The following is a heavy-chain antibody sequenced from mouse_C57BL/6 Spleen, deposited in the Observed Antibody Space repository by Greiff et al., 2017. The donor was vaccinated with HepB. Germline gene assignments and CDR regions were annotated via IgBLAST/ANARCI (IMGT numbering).Heavy chain of an antibody. D-gene: IGHD3-2*01. CDR2: IDPETGGT. J-gene: IGHJ3*01. CDR1: GYTFTDYE. CDR3: TRDSSGWGFAY. V-gene: IGHV1-15*01. Sequence: VQLQQSGAELVRPGASVTLSCKASGYTFTDYEMHWVKQTPVHGLEWIGAIDPETGGTAYNQKFKGKAILTADKSSSTAYMELRSLTSEDSAVYYCTRDSSGWGFAYWGQGTLVTVSA.